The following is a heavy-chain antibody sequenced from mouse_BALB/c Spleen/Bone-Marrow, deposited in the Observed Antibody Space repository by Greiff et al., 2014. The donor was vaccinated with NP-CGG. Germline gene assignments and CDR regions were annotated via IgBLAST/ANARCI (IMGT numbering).Heavy chain of an antibody. CDR1: GDSITSGY. D-gene: IGHD2-4*01. CDR2: ISYSGSA. V-gene: IGHV3-8*02. J-gene: IGHJ2*01. CDR3: ARYKGYYDHDGDYFDY. Sequence: DVQLVESGPSLVKPSQTLSLTCSVTGDSITSGYWNWVRKFPGNNLEYMGYISYSGSAYYNPSLKSRISITRDTSKNQYYLQMNSVTTEDTATYYCARYKGYYDHDGDYFDYWGQGTTLTVSS.